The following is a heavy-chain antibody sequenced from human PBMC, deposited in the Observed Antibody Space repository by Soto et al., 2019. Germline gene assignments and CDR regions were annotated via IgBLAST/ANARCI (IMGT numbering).Heavy chain of an antibody. J-gene: IGHJ4*02. CDR1: GFTFSSYS. CDR2: ISSSSSTT. D-gene: IGHD6-13*01. Sequence: EVQLVESGGGLVQPGGSLRLSCAASGFTFSSYSMNWVRQTPGKGLEWVSYISSSSSTTSYADSVKGRFTISRDNAKNSLYLQMNSLRDEDTAVYYCARGANRMAAEDYWGQGTLVTVSS. V-gene: IGHV3-48*02. CDR3: ARGANRMAAEDY.